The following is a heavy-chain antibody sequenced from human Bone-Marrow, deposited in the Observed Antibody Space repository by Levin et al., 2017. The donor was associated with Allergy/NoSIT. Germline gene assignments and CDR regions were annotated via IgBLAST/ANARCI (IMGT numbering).Heavy chain of an antibody. CDR2: ITGNGENT. J-gene: IGHJ4*03. V-gene: IGHV3-23*01. D-gene: IGHD4-23*01. CDR1: GFTFSSYT. Sequence: PGGSLRLSCAASGFTFSSYTMTWVRQAPGKGLEWVSTITGNGENTYYAGSVEGRFTISRDNSKNTLFLQTNSLRADDTAVYYCAKDLGYYDDYVGDYFDYWGQGTLVTVSS. CDR3: AKDLGYYDDYVGDYFDY.